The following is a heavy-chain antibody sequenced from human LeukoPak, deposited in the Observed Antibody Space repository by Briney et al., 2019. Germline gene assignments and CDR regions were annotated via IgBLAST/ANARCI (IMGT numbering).Heavy chain of an antibody. V-gene: IGHV1-69*13. D-gene: IGHD5-24*01. CDR3: ASRRPSRDGYNFDY. Sequence: SVKVSCKASGYTFTGYYMHWVRQAPGQGLEWMGGIIPIFGTANYAQKFQGRVTIIADESTSTAYMELSSLRSEDTAVYYCASRRPSRDGYNFDYWGPGTLVTVSS. J-gene: IGHJ4*02. CDR1: GYTFTGYY. CDR2: IIPIFGTA.